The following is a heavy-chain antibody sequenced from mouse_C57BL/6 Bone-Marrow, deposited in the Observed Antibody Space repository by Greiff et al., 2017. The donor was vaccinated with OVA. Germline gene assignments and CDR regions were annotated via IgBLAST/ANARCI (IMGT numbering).Heavy chain of an antibody. V-gene: IGHV1-53*01. CDR3: ARPLYGSSFYWYFDV. D-gene: IGHD1-1*01. CDR2: INPSNGGT. CDR1: GYTFTSYW. Sequence: QVQLQQPGTELVKPGASVKLSCKASGYTFTSYWMHWVKQRPGQGLEWIGNINPSNGGTNYNEKFKSKATLTVDKSSSTAYMQLSSLTSEDSAVYYGARPLYGSSFYWYFDVWGTGTTVTVSS. J-gene: IGHJ1*03.